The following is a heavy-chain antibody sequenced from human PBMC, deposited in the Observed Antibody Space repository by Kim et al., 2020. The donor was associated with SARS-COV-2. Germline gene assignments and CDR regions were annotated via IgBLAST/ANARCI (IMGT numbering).Heavy chain of an antibody. V-gene: IGHV3-30*07. CDR3: ARGDDGVSGYYYGWYFDL. D-gene: IGHD3-22*01. J-gene: IGHJ2*01. Sequence: VKGRFTISRNNSKNTLYLQMNSLRDEDTAMYHCARGDDGVSGYYYGWYFDLWGRGTLVTVSS.